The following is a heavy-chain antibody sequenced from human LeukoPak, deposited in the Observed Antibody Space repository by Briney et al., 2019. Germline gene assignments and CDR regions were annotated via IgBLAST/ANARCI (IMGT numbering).Heavy chain of an antibody. CDR2: MNPNSGNT. Sequence: ASVKVSCKASGYTFTSYDINWVRQATGQGLEWMGWMNPNSGNTGYAQKFQGRVTMTTDTSTSTAYMELRSLRSDDTAVYYCTGNYYGSGSYADFDYWGQGTLVTVSS. CDR1: GYTFTSYD. CDR3: TGNYYGSGSYADFDY. V-gene: IGHV1-8*01. D-gene: IGHD3-10*01. J-gene: IGHJ4*02.